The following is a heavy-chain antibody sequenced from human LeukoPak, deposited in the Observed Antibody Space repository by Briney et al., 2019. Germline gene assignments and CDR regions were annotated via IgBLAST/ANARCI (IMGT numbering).Heavy chain of an antibody. Sequence: GGSLRLSCAASGFTFGNYAMHWVRQAPGKGLEWVSGISWNSGSIGYADSVKGRFTISRDNAKNSLYLQMNSLRAEDTALYYCAKDITSLLWLHIYYWGQGTLVTVSS. CDR2: ISWNSGSI. D-gene: IGHD5-24*01. V-gene: IGHV3-9*01. CDR3: AKDITSLLWLHIYY. J-gene: IGHJ4*02. CDR1: GFTFGNYA.